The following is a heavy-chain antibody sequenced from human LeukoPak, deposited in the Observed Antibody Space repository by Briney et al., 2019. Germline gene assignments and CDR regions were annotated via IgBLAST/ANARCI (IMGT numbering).Heavy chain of an antibody. CDR1: GGSISSSSYY. J-gene: IGHJ4*02. V-gene: IGHV4-39*01. CDR2: IYYSGST. Sequence: SETLSLTCTVSGGSISSSSYYWGWLRQPPGKGLEWIGSIYYSGSTYYNPSLKSRVTISVDTSKNQFSLKLSSVTAADTAVYYCARHLSVAGTMSDYWGQGTLVTVSS. CDR3: ARHLSVAGTMSDY. D-gene: IGHD6-19*01.